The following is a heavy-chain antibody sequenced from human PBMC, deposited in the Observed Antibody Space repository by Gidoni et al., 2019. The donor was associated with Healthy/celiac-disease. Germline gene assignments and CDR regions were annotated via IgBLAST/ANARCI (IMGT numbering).Heavy chain of an antibody. CDR3: ARTGIAAAGIRKAFDI. V-gene: IGHV1-46*01. Sequence: QVQLVQSGAEVKKPGASVKVSCKASGYTFTSYYMHWVRQSPGPGLEWMGIINPSGGSTSYAQKFQGRVTMTRDTSTSTVYMELSSLRSEDTAVYYCARTGIAAAGIRKAFDIWGQGTMVTVSS. CDR1: GYTFTSYY. J-gene: IGHJ3*02. CDR2: INPSGGST. D-gene: IGHD6-13*01.